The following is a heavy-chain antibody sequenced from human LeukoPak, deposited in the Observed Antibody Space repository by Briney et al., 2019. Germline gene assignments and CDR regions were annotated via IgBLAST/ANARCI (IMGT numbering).Heavy chain of an antibody. CDR3: ATRTGTTSGYYYGMDV. Sequence: ASVKVSCKVSGYTLTELSMHWVRQAPGKGPEWMGGFDPEDGETIYAQKFQGRVTMTEDTSTDTAYMELSSLRSEDTAVYYCATRTGTTSGYYYGMDVWGQGTTVTVSS. V-gene: IGHV1-24*01. CDR2: FDPEDGET. D-gene: IGHD1-14*01. J-gene: IGHJ6*02. CDR1: GYTLTELS.